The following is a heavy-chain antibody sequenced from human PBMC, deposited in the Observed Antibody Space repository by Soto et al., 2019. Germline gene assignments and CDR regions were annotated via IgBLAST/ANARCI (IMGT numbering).Heavy chain of an antibody. Sequence: PGESLKISCKGSGYSFTSYWIDWVRQMPGKCLEWMGIIYPGDSDTRYSPSFQGQVTISADKSISTAYLQWSSLKASDTAMYYCARHRSAIGQLPKRYYYYGMDVWGQGTTVTVSS. CDR1: GYSFTSYW. V-gene: IGHV5-51*01. CDR2: IYPGDSDT. CDR3: ARHRSAIGQLPKRYYYYGMDV. J-gene: IGHJ6*02. D-gene: IGHD2-2*01.